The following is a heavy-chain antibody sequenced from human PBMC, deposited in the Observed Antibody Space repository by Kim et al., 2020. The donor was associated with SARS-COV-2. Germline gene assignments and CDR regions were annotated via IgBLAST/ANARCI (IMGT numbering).Heavy chain of an antibody. Sequence: VASVRGGFTISRDNAKHSLYLQMDSLRAEDTAVYFCARDAELYDNADYFDFWGQGTLVTVSS. V-gene: IGHV3-7*03. D-gene: IGHD1-7*01. CDR3: ARDAELYDNADYFDF. J-gene: IGHJ4*02.